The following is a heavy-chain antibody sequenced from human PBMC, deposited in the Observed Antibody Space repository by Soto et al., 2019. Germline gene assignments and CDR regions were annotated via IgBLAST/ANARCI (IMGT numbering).Heavy chain of an antibody. Sequence: QVQLVQSGAEVKKPGSSVKVSCKTSGGTFSSYAISWVRQAPGQGLEWMGGIIPIFDTANYAQKFQGRVTITGEESTRRAYMELSSLRSEDTAVYYCARHDCISTSCYYFYYYSMYFWGQGTTGTVSS. J-gene: IGHJ6*02. CDR1: GGTFSSYA. D-gene: IGHD2-2*01. V-gene: IGHV1-69*12. CDR3: ARHDCISTSCYYFYYYSMYF. CDR2: IIPIFDTA.